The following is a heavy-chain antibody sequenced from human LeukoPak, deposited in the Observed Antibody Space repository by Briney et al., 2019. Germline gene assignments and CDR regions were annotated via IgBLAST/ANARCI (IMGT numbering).Heavy chain of an antibody. Sequence: GGSLRLSCAASGFTFSRYNMNWVRQAPGKGLEWVSSISSGSSYIYYADSLKGRFTISRDNAKNSLYLQMNSLRAEDTAVYYCARGTVTAKNGYWYFDLWGRGTLVTVSS. D-gene: IGHD2-21*02. J-gene: IGHJ2*01. CDR2: ISSGSSYI. CDR3: ARGTVTAKNGYWYFDL. CDR1: GFTFSRYN. V-gene: IGHV3-21*01.